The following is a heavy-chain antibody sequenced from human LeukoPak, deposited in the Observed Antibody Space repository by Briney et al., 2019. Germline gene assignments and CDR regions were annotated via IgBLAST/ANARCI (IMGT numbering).Heavy chain of an antibody. D-gene: IGHD3-10*01. V-gene: IGHV3-48*03. CDR2: ISPSGTTV. J-gene: IGHJ6*02. CDR3: ARDSGSQYGMDV. CDR1: GYTFSSYE. Sequence: PGGSLRLSCAASGYTFSSYEMNWVRQAPGKGLEWVSYISPSGTTVYYADFVKGRFTISRDNAKNSVYLQMSSLRAEDMGVYYCARDSGSQYGMDVWGQGTTVTVSS.